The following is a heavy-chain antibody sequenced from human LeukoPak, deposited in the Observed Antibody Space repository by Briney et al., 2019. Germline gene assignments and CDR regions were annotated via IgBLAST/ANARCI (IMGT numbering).Heavy chain of an antibody. Sequence: GGSLRLSCAASGFTFSSYSMNWVRQAPGKGLEWVSSISSSSSYIYYADSVKGRFTISRDNAKNSLYLQMNSLRAEDTAVYYCARGGVVVVPAAKLDYWGQGTLVTVSS. CDR2: ISSSSSYI. V-gene: IGHV3-21*01. CDR3: ARGGVVVVPAAKLDY. D-gene: IGHD2-2*01. CDR1: GFTFSSYS. J-gene: IGHJ4*02.